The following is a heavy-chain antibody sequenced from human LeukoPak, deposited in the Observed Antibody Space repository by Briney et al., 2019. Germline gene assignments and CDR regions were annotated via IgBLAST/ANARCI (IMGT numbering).Heavy chain of an antibody. V-gene: IGHV3-23*01. Sequence: HTGGSLRLSFAASGFNLSSYAMSSVRQAPGKGLEWVSAISGSGGDTYYADSVKGRFTISRDNSKNTLYLQMDSLRAEDTAVYYCAHDLPGGVVYGRFDYWGQGTLVTVSS. CDR1: GFNLSSYA. D-gene: IGHD5/OR15-5a*01. J-gene: IGHJ4*02. CDR2: ISGSGGDT. CDR3: AHDLPGGVVYGRFDY.